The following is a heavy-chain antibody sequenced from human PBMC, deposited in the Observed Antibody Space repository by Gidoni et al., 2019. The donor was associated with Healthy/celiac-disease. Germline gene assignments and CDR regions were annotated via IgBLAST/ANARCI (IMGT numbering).Heavy chain of an antibody. V-gene: IGHV1-24*01. J-gene: IGHJ5*02. Sequence: QVQLVQSGAEVKKPGASVKVSCKVSGYTLPELSMPWVRQAPGKGLAWMGGFDPEDGETIYAQKFQGRVTMTEDTSTDTAYMELSSLRSEDTAVYYCATVGGTGTTSANWFDPWGQGTLVTVSS. CDR3: ATVGGTGTTSANWFDP. D-gene: IGHD1-7*01. CDR2: FDPEDGET. CDR1: GYTLPELS.